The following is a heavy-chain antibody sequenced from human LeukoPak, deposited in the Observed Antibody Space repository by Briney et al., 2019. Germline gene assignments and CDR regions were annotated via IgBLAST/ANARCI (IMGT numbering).Heavy chain of an antibody. D-gene: IGHD1-7*01. V-gene: IGHV3-7*01. CDR2: IKQDGSEK. CDR1: GFTFSSYW. J-gene: IGHJ5*02. Sequence: GGSLRLSCAASGFTFSSYWMSWVRQAPGKGLEWVANIKQDGSEKYYVDSVKGRFTISRDNAKNSLYLQMNSLRAEDTAVYYCAREGFDWNSRAFDPRGQGTLVTVSS. CDR3: AREGFDWNSRAFDP.